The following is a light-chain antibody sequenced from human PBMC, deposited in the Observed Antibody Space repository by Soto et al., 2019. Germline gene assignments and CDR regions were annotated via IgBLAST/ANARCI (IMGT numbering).Light chain of an antibody. CDR1: SSNIGTNY. CDR3: AAWDDSLSGVV. J-gene: IGLJ2*01. Sequence: QSVLTQPPSASGTPGQRVTISCSGSSSNIGTNYVYWYQQLPGTAPKLLIYRNTQRPSGVPDRFSGSTSGTSASLAISGLRSEDEADYYCAAWDDSLSGVVFGGGTKLTVL. CDR2: RNT. V-gene: IGLV1-47*01.